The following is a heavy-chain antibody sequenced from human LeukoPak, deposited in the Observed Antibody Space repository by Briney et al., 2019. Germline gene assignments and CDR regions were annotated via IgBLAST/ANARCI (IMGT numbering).Heavy chain of an antibody. Sequence: GGSLRLSCAASGFTFSSYWMSWVRQAPGKGLEWVSVIYSGGSTYYADSVKGRFTISRDNSKNTLYLQMNSLRAEDTAVYYCARAVAAYDAFDIWGQGTMVTVSS. J-gene: IGHJ3*02. D-gene: IGHD6-19*01. CDR1: GFTFSSYW. V-gene: IGHV3-53*01. CDR2: IYSGGST. CDR3: ARAVAAYDAFDI.